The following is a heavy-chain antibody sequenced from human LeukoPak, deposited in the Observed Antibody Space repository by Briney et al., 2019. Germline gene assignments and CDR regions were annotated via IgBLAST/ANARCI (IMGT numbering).Heavy chain of an antibody. V-gene: IGHV3-23*01. J-gene: IGHJ4*02. CDR2: ISSSGNT. Sequence: PGGSLRLSCAASGFTFDNYAITWVRQAPGKGLEWVSMISSSGNTYYADSVKGRFTISRDNSKNPVYLQMNSLRAEDTAVYYCAKMHVGYCSGGNCYLDCWGQGALVTVSS. CDR1: GFTFDNYA. D-gene: IGHD2-15*01. CDR3: AKMHVGYCSGGNCYLDC.